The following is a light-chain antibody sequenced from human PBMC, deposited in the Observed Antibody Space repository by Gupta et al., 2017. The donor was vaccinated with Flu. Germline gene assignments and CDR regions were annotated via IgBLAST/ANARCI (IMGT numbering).Light chain of an antibody. J-gene: IGKJ4*01. CDR3: RQSVQLPLT. CDR2: EVS. CDR1: RSLLHSDGKTY. Sequence: VAPGQPASISCKSSRSLLHSDGKTYLYWYLQRPGQPPQLLISEVSNRFSGVPDRFSGSGSGTDFTLKISRVEAEDVGLYYCRQSVQLPLTFGGGSKVEIK. V-gene: IGKV2D-29*01.